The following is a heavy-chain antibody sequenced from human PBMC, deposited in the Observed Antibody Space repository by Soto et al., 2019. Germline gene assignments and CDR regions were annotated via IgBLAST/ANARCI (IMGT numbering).Heavy chain of an antibody. CDR2: IIPIFGTA. D-gene: IGHD1-26*01. CDR3: ASSRGSSSKWEPPVSEH. J-gene: IGHJ4*02. V-gene: IGHV1-69*06. CDR1: GVTFSSYA. Sequence: SVNVSCKASGVTFSSYAISWVRQAPGQGLEWMGGIIPIFGTANYAQKFQGRVTITADKSTSTAYMELSSLRSEDTAVYYCASSRGSSSKWEPPVSEHWGQGTLVNLSS.